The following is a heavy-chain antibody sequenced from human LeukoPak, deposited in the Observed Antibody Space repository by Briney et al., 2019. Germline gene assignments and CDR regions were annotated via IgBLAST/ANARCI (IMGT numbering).Heavy chain of an antibody. Sequence: GGSLRLSCAASGFTFGDYALHWVRQFPGKGLEWVSGISWNSGSIGYADSVKGRFTISRDNAKNSLYLQMNSLRAEDTAVYYCAREVVLGTRYYYGSGSYFNWFDPWGQGTLVTVSS. CDR1: GFTFGDYA. J-gene: IGHJ5*02. D-gene: IGHD3-10*01. V-gene: IGHV3-9*01. CDR3: AREVVLGTRYYYGSGSYFNWFDP. CDR2: ISWNSGSI.